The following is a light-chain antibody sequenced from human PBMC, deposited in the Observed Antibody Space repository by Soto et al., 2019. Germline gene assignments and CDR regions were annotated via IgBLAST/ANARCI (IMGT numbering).Light chain of an antibody. Sequence: QSVLPQPPSASGTPGQTVTISCSGSDSNIGRNTVNLYQRLPGTAPKLLIYSDHQRPSGVSDRFSGSKSGTSASLAISGLRSEDEAYYDCATWDDSLYGPVFGGGTKLTVL. J-gene: IGLJ2*01. CDR2: SDH. CDR3: ATWDDSLYGPV. V-gene: IGLV1-44*01. CDR1: DSNIGRNT.